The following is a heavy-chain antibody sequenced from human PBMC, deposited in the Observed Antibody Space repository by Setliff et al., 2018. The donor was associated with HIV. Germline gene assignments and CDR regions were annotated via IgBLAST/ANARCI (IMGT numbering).Heavy chain of an antibody. D-gene: IGHD3-10*01. V-gene: IGHV7-4-1*02. CDR2: INTNTSSP. CDR3: ARGGDRMQIWSRFPFDI. CDR1: GYTLNNYA. J-gene: IGHJ3*02. Sequence: ASVKVSCKASGYTLNNYALYWVRQAPGQGFEWMGWINTNTSSPTYAQGFTRRFVFSLDPSVRTAYLQITGLKAEDTAVYYCARGGDRMQIWSRFPFDIWGQGTMVTVSS.